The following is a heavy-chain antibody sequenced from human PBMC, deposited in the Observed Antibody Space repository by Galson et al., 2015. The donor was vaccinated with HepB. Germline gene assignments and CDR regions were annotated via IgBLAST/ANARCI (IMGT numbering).Heavy chain of an antibody. CDR2: IDPSDSDT. J-gene: IGHJ6*02. V-gene: IGHV5-10-1*01. CDR1: GYSFTNYW. CDR3: ATSYYYYGMDV. Sequence: QSGAEVKKPGESLRISCKGSGYSFTNYWISWVRQMPGKGLEWMGTIDPSDSDTNYSPSFQGHVTISVDKSISTAYLQWRRLKASDTAIYYCATSYYYYGMDVWGQGTTVTVSS.